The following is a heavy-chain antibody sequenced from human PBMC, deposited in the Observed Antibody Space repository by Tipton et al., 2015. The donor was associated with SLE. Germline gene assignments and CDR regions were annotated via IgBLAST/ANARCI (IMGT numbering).Heavy chain of an antibody. CDR1: GDTFSRFG. D-gene: IGHD3/OR15-3a*01. J-gene: IGHJ4*02. V-gene: IGHV1-69*01. Sequence: QLVQSGAEVKKPGSSVKVSCKASGDTFSRFGIIWVRQAPGQGLEWMGGIIPVFGTRNYAQKFQGRVTVTAEESTSTAYMELTRLRSDDTAMYYCARQKEDWSLDYWGQGTLVTVSS. CDR2: IIPVFGTR. CDR3: ARQKEDWSLDY.